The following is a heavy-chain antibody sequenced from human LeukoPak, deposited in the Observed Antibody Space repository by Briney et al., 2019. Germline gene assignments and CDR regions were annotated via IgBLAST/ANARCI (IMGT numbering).Heavy chain of an antibody. J-gene: IGHJ5*02. CDR3: ARTSQRDSFTGFVINFFDR. Sequence: GGSLRLSCAASRFIFSSYSMYWVRQAPGKGLQWVAADSVKGRFTIPRDNSKNTLYVQKNSLRAEDRAVYYCARTSQRDSFTGFVINFFDRWGQGTLVTVSS. V-gene: IGHV3-30*04. D-gene: IGHD2-15*01. CDR1: RFIFSSYS.